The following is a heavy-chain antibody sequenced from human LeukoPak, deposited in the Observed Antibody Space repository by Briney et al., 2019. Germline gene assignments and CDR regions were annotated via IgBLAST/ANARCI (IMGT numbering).Heavy chain of an antibody. CDR2: ISYDGSNK. Sequence: GSLRLSCAASGFTFSSYGMHWVRQAPGKGLEWVAVISYDGSNKYYADSVKGRFTISRDNSKNTLYLQMNSLRAEDTAVYYCAKGGYNWNYLDAFDIWGQGTMVTVSS. CDR1: GFTFSSYG. D-gene: IGHD1-7*01. V-gene: IGHV3-30*18. J-gene: IGHJ3*02. CDR3: AKGGYNWNYLDAFDI.